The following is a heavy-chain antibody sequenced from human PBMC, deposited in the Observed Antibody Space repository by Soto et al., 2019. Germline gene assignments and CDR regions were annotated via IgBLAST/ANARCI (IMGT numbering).Heavy chain of an antibody. D-gene: IGHD3-10*01. V-gene: IGHV5-10-1*01. CDR1: GYSFTSYW. Sequence: GESLKISCKGSGYSFTSYWISWVRQMPGKGLEWMWRIDPSDSYTNYSPSFQGHVTISADESISTAYLQRSSLKASDTAMYYCAILSGLLWFGELARGMDVWGQGTTVTVSS. CDR2: IDPSDSYT. J-gene: IGHJ6*02. CDR3: AILSGLLWFGELARGMDV.